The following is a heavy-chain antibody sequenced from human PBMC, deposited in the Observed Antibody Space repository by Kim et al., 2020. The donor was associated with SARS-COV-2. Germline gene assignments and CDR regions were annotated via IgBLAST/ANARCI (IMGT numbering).Heavy chain of an antibody. D-gene: IGHD6-13*01. V-gene: IGHV3-48*02. CDR3: ARDLLRSSSWQNYFDY. CDR2: ISSSSSTI. Sequence: GGSLRLSCAASGFTFSSYSMNWVRQAPGKGLEWVSYISSSSSTIYYADSVKGRFTISRDNAKNSLYLQMNSLRDEDTAVYYCARDLLRSSSWQNYFDYWGQGTLVTVSS. CDR1: GFTFSSYS. J-gene: IGHJ4*02.